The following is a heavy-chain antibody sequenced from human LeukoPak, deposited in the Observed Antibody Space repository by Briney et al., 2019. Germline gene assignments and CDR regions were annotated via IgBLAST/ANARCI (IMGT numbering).Heavy chain of an antibody. CDR3: ARDCSSTSIRESVAFDI. CDR1: GYTFTGYY. Sequence: ASVKVSCKASGYTFTGYYMHWVRQAPGQGLEWMGWINPNSGGTNYAQKFQGWVTITRDTSISTAYMELSRLRSDDTAVYYCARDCSSTSIRESVAFDIWGQGTMVTVSS. CDR2: INPNSGGT. J-gene: IGHJ3*02. D-gene: IGHD2-2*01. V-gene: IGHV1-2*04.